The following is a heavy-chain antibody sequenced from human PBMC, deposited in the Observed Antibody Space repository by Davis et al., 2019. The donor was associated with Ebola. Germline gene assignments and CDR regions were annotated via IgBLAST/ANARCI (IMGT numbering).Heavy chain of an antibody. CDR3: ARLGTAAAGKGNWFDP. CDR1: GCTFTSYG. J-gene: IGHJ5*02. CDR2: ISAYNGNT. V-gene: IGHV1-18*01. D-gene: IGHD6-13*01. Sequence: ASVKVSCKASGCTFTSYGISWVRQAPGQGLEWMGWISAYNGNTNYAQKLQGRVTMTTDTSTSTAYMELRSLRSDDTAVYYCARLGTAAAGKGNWFDPWGQGTLVTVSS.